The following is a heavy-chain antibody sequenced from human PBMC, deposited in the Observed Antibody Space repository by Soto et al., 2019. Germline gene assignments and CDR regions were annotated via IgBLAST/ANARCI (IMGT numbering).Heavy chain of an antibody. CDR2: IYYSGST. Sequence: QVQLQESGPGLVKPSQTLSLTCTVSGGSISSGDYYWSWIRQPPGKGLEWIGYIYYSGSTYYNPSLKSRVTISGATSKNQFSLKLSSVTAADTAVYYCARTNFMTTGGGADYWGQGTLVTVSS. V-gene: IGHV4-30-4*01. J-gene: IGHJ4*02. D-gene: IGHD4-17*01. CDR3: ARTNFMTTGGGADY. CDR1: GGSISSGDYY.